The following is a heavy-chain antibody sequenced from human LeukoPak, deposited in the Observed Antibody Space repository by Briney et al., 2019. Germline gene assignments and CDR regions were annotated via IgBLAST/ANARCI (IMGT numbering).Heavy chain of an antibody. CDR2: ISAYNGNT. CDR1: GYTFTSYG. CDR3: ARGLVPAAILPSLDFDY. D-gene: IGHD2-2*01. Sequence: ASVKVSCKASGYTFTSYGISWVRQAPGQGLEWMGWISAYNGNTNYAQKLQGRVTMTTDTSTSTAYMELRSLRSDDTTVYYCARGLVPAAILPSLDFDYWGQGTLVTVSS. J-gene: IGHJ4*02. V-gene: IGHV1-18*01.